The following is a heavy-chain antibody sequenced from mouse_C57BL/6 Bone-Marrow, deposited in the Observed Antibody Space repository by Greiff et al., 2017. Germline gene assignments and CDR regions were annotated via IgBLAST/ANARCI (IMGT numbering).Heavy chain of an antibody. D-gene: IGHD1-1*01. CDR3: ARYGSTYWYFDV. J-gene: IGHJ1*03. CDR1: GYAFTNYL. V-gene: IGHV1-54*01. CDR2: LNPGSGGT. Sequence: VQLQQSGAELVRPGTSVKVSCKASGYAFTNYLIEWVKQRPGQGLEWIGVLNPGSGGTNYNEKFKGKATLTADKSSSTAYMQLSSLTSEDSAVYFCARYGSTYWYFDVWGTGTTVTVSS.